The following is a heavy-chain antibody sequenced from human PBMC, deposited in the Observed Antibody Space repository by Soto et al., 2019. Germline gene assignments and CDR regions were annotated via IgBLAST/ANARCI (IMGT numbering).Heavy chain of an antibody. V-gene: IGHV4-59*08. CDR2: IYYSGST. CDR3: ARRYGSAIDY. D-gene: IGHD1-26*01. J-gene: IGHJ4*02. CDR1: GGTISSWY. Sequence: QVQLQESGPGLVKPSETLSLTCTVSGGTISSWYWSWIRQPPGKGLEWIGYIYYSGSTNCNPSLKSRVTIPVDTPKNQFSLKLSSVTAADTAVYYCARRYGSAIDYWGQGTLVTVSS.